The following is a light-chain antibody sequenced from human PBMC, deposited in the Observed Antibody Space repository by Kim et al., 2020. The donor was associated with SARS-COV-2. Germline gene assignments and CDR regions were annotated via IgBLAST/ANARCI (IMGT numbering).Light chain of an antibody. V-gene: IGLV2-8*01. Sequence: GQSVTISCTGTSSDVGGYNDVSWYQQHPGKAPKLMIYEVSKRPSGVPDRFSGSKCGNTASLTVSGLQAEDEADYYCTSYAGTNNYVFGTGTKVTVL. CDR3: TSYAGTNNYV. CDR2: EVS. J-gene: IGLJ1*01. CDR1: SSDVGGYND.